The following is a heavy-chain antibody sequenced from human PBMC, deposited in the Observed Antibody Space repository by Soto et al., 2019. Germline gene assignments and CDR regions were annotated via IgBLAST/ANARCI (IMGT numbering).Heavy chain of an antibody. V-gene: IGHV3-7*03. Sequence: GGSLRLSCEVSGFTLSMYSMTWVRQAPGKGLEWVAKIPQEGSDGHYVDSVKGRFTISRDNANNSVYLQMNTPRAKDTAVYYRARPQLMLPPHDFLYGSDVWGPGAKVTVSS. CDR1: GFTLSMYS. J-gene: IGHJ6*02. D-gene: IGHD2-15*01. CDR2: IPQEGSDG. CDR3: ARPQLMLPPHDFLYGSDV.